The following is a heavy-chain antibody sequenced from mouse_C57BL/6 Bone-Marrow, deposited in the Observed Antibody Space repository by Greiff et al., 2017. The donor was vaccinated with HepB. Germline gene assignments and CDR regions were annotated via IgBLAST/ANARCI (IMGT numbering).Heavy chain of an antibody. J-gene: IGHJ4*01. CDR3: AKKKCTGTFAMDY. CDR2: IWRGGST. CDR1: GFSLTSYG. Sequence: VKLVESGPGLVQPSQSLSITCPVSGFSLTSYGVHWVRQSPGKGLEWLGVIWRGGSTDYNAAFMSRLSITKDNSKSQVFFKMNSLQADDTAIYYCAKKKCTGTFAMDYWGQGTSVTVSS. V-gene: IGHV2-5*01. D-gene: IGHD4-1*01.